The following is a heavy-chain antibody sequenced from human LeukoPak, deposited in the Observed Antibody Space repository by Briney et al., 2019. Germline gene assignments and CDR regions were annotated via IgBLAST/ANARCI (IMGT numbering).Heavy chain of an antibody. D-gene: IGHD6-19*01. CDR1: GGSISSSSYY. J-gene: IGHJ4*02. CDR3: ARVDAEDLVAGTGYFDY. CDR2: IYYSGST. V-gene: IGHV4-39*01. Sequence: PSETLSLTCTVSGGSISSSSYYWGWIRQPPGKGLEWIGSIYYSGSTYYNPSLKSRVTISVDTSKNQFSLKLSSVTAADTAVYYCARVDAEDLVAGTGYFDYWGQGTLVTVSS.